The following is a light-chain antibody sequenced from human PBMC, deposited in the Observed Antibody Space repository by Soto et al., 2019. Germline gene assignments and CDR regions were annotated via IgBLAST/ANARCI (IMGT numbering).Light chain of an antibody. CDR1: QSVRSSY. J-gene: IGKJ1*01. V-gene: IGKV3-20*01. CDR3: QQYGSSTWT. Sequence: EIVLTQSPGTLSLSPGERATLSCRASQSVRSSYLAWYQQKPGQAPRLLIYGASSRATGIPDRFSGSGSGTVFTLTISRLEPEDFAVYYCQQYGSSTWTFGQGTKVEIK. CDR2: GAS.